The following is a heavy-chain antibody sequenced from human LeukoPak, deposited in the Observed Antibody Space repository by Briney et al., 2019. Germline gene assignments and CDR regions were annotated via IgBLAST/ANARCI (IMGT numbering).Heavy chain of an antibody. CDR2: IRSTGAGGNT. J-gene: IGHJ4*02. CDR1: GFTFCNYD. V-gene: IGHV3-23*01. CDR3: TRNGGGLGY. D-gene: IGHD3-16*01. Sequence: GGSLRLSCAASGFTFCNYDMIWVRQAPGKGLEWVSSIRSTGAGGNTYSADSVKGRFTTSRDDSKSTLFLQMDSLTAEDTAIYYCTRNGGGLGYWGQGALVTVSS.